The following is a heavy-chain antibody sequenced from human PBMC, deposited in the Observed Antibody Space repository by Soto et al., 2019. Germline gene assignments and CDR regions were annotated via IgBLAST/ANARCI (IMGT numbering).Heavy chain of an antibody. Sequence: PGGSLRLSCAASGFTLSSYAMHWVRQAPGKGLEWVAVISYDGSNKYYADSVKGRFTISRDNSKNTLYLQMNSLRAEDTAVYYCARSGIGITMIVVVITCFDYWGQGTLVTVSS. V-gene: IGHV3-30-3*01. CDR1: GFTLSSYA. J-gene: IGHJ4*02. D-gene: IGHD3-22*01. CDR3: ARSGIGITMIVVVITCFDY. CDR2: ISYDGSNK.